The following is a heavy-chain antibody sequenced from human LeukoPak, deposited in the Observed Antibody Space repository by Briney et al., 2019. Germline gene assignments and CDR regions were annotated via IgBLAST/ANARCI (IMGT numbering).Heavy chain of an antibody. Sequence: PSQTLSLTCTVSGGSISSGGYYWSWIRQHPGKGLEWIGSIYYSGSTYYNPSLKSRVTISVDTSKNQFSLKLSSVTAADTAVYYCARKTLRDFDYWGQGTLVTVSS. V-gene: IGHV4-30-2*03. CDR2: IYYSGST. CDR3: ARKTLRDFDY. J-gene: IGHJ4*02. CDR1: GGSISSGGYY.